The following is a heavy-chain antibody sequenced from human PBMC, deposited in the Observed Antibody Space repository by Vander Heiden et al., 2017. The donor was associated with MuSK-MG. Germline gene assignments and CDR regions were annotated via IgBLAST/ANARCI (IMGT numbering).Heavy chain of an antibody. V-gene: IGHV1-8*03. CDR2: MNPNSGNT. CDR3: ARALKTYYYYYMDV. Sequence: QVQLVQSGAEVKKPGASVKVSCTASGYTFTSYDINWVRQATGQGLEWMGWMNPNSGNTGYAQKFQGRVTITRNTSISTAYMELSSMRSEDTAVYYCARALKTYYYYYMDVWGQGTTVTVSS. CDR1: GYTFTSYD. J-gene: IGHJ6*03.